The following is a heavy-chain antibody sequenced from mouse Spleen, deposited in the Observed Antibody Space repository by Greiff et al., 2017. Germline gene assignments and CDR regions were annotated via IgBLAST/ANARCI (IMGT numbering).Heavy chain of an antibody. Sequence: EVMLVESGAELVKPGASVKLSCTASGFNIKDTYMHWVKQRPEQGLEWIGRIDPANGNTKYDPKFQGKATITADTSSNTAYLQLSSLTSEDTAVYYCASPIYDGYYVGYAMDYWGQGTSVTVSS. CDR3: ASPIYDGYYVGYAMDY. V-gene: IGHV14-3*02. J-gene: IGHJ4*01. D-gene: IGHD2-3*01. CDR1: GFNIKDTY. CDR2: IDPANGNT.